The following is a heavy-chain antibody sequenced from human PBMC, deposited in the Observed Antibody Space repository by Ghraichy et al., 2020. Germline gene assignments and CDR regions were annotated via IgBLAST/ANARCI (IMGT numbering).Heavy chain of an antibody. CDR3: ARDLEVSYYDSRAYYGY. CDR2: IKLDGSEE. D-gene: IGHD3-22*01. J-gene: IGHJ4*02. Sequence: GGPRLSCAASGFTFRLYWMSWVRQAPGKGLEWVANIKLDGSEEYYVDSVKGRFTLSRDNAKNLLYLQMNTLRAEDTAVYFCARDLEVSYYDSRAYYGYWGQGTLVTVSS. CDR1: GFTFRLYW. V-gene: IGHV3-7*01.